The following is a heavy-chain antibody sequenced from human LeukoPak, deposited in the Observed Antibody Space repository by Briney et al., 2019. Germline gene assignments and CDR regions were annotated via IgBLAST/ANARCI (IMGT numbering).Heavy chain of an antibody. D-gene: IGHD2-2*01. Sequence: GGSLRLSCAASGFTFNRHAMHWVRQAPGKGLEWVAVISYDGSNQYYADSVKGRFTISRDNSENTLSLELNSLTGEDTAVYYCARPIGYCSSTSCRLRNDEGGYFDFWGQGSLVTVSS. CDR3: ARPIGYCSSTSCRLRNDEGGYFDF. CDR1: GFTFNRHA. V-gene: IGHV3-30*01. CDR2: ISYDGSNQ. J-gene: IGHJ4*02.